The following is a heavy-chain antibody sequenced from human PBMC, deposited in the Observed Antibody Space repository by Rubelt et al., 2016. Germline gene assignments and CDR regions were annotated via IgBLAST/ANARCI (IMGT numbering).Heavy chain of an antibody. CDR2: ISGSGGST. D-gene: IGHD1-1*01. CDR1: GFTFSSYA. V-gene: IGHV3-23*01. J-gene: IGHJ6*02. Sequence: EVQLLESGGGLVQPGGSLRLSCAASGFTFSSYAMSWVRQAPGKGLEWVSAISGSGGSTYYADSVKGRCTISRDNSKNTLYLQMNSLRAEDTAVYYCAKRISGAWSYGMDVWGQGTTVTVSS. CDR3: AKRISGAWSYGMDV.